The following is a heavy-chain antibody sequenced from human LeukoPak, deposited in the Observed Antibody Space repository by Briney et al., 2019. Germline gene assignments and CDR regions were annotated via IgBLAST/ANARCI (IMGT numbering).Heavy chain of an antibody. CDR2: ISAGGRTT. J-gene: IGHJ5*02. CDR1: GFTFSDYY. CDR3: ARGGRFLGWFDP. V-gene: IGHV3-11*04. D-gene: IGHD2-15*01. Sequence: PGGSLRLSCAASGFTFSDYYMSWIRQAPGKGLEWVSYISAGGRTTFYADSVTGRFTISRDNAKNSLYLQMNSLRAEDTAVYYCARGGRFLGWFDPWGQGTLVTVSS.